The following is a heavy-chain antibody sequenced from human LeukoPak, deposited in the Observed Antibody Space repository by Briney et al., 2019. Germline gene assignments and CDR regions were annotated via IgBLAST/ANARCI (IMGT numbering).Heavy chain of an antibody. CDR3: ARDYCSGGRCYFIDY. CDR2: IGSSGAI. V-gene: IGHV3-48*02. Sequence: PGGSLRLSCAASGFTFSDYSMNWVRQPPGKGLEWVSYIGSSGAIYSADSVKGRFTISRDNAKNSLYLQMNSLRDEDTAVYYCARDYCSGGRCYFIDYWGQGTLVTVSS. D-gene: IGHD2-15*01. J-gene: IGHJ4*02. CDR1: GFTFSDYS.